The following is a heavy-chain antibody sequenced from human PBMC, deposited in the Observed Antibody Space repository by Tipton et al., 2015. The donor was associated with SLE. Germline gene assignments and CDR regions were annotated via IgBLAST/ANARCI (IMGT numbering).Heavy chain of an antibody. J-gene: IGHJ4*02. V-gene: IGHV4-39*07. CDR1: GDSIYSSSFY. CDR2: FYYGKST. Sequence: TLSLTCTVSGDSIYSSSFYWGWVSQPPGKGLEWIGSFYYGKSTFYNPSLKSRVTISVDTSTNRLSLQLSSVTAADTALYYCARLISAYDCNFDYWGQGTLVTVSS. D-gene: IGHD5-12*01. CDR3: ARLISAYDCNFDY.